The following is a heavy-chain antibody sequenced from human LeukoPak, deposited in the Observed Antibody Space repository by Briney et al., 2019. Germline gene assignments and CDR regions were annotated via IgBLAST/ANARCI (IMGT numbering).Heavy chain of an antibody. CDR1: GGSFSGYY. J-gene: IGHJ3*02. V-gene: IGHV4-34*01. CDR3: ARVKGYYDSRDAFDI. CDR2: INHSGST. Sequence: SETLSLTCAVYGGSFSGYYWSWIRQPPGKGLEWIGEINHSGSTNYNPSLKSRVTISVDTSKNQFSPKLSSVTAADTAVYYCARVKGYYDSRDAFDIWGQGTMVTVSS. D-gene: IGHD3-22*01.